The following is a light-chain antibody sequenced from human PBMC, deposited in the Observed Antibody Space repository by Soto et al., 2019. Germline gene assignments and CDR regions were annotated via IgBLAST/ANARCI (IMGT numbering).Light chain of an antibody. CDR1: TSDVGRYNY. CDR3: NSYTSSSTYA. J-gene: IGLJ1*01. CDR2: DVS. Sequence: QSALAQPASVSGSPGQSITISCTGTTSDVGRYNYVSWYQQHPGKAPKLIIYDVSNRPSGVSNRFSGSKSGNAASLTISGLQAEDEADYYCNSYTSSSTYAFGTGTKAPS. V-gene: IGLV2-14*01.